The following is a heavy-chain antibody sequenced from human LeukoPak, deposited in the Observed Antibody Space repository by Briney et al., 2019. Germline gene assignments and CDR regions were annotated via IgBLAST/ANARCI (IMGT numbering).Heavy chain of an antibody. CDR1: GFIASTYY. V-gene: IGHV3-53*01. J-gene: IGHJ2*01. D-gene: IGHD3-3*02. Sequence: GGSLRLSCAASGFIASTYYMNWVRQAPGKGLECVSIIYSGGTTYYADSVKGRFTISRDTSKNASSLQMNSLRAEDTAVYFCARVGDHFHWNLDLWGRGTLVTVSS. CDR3: ARVGDHFHWNLDL. CDR2: IYSGGTT.